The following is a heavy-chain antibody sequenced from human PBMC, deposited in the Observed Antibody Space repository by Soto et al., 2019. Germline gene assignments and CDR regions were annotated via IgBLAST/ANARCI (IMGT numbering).Heavy chain of an antibody. CDR2: INAGNGNT. V-gene: IGHV1-3*01. CDR3: AKNGQPPYHYYGLDV. D-gene: IGHD2-8*01. CDR1: GYTFTSYA. J-gene: IGHJ6*02. Sequence: ASVKVSCKASGYTFTSYAMHWVRQAPGQRIEWMGWINAGNGNTKYSQKFQGRVTITRDTSASTAYMELSSLRSEDTAVYYCAKNGQPPYHYYGLDVWGQGTKVTVS.